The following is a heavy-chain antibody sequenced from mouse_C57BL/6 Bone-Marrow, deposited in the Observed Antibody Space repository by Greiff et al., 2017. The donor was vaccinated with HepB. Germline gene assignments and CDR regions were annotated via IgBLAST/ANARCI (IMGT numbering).Heavy chain of an antibody. CDR3: ARHINWDGFDY. Sequence: EVKLQESGGDLVKPGGSLKLSCAASGFTFSSYGMSWVRQTPDKRLEWVATISSGGSYTYYPDSVKGRFTISRDNAKNTLYLQMSSLKSEDTAMYYCARHINWDGFDYWGQGTTLTVSS. CDR1: GFTFSSYG. V-gene: IGHV5-6*01. CDR2: ISSGGSYT. D-gene: IGHD4-1*01. J-gene: IGHJ2*01.